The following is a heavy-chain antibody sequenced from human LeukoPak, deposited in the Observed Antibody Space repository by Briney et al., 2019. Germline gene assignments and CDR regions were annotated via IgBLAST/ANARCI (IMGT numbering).Heavy chain of an antibody. V-gene: IGHV4-39*07. CDR1: GGSISSSSYY. CDR2: IYYSGST. CDR3: ARDKYNWKGDYFDY. D-gene: IGHD1-20*01. J-gene: IGHJ4*02. Sequence: SETLSLTCTVSGGSISSSSYYWGWIRQPPGKGLEWIGSIYYSGSTYYNPSLKSRVTISVDTSKNQFSLKLSSVTAADTAVYYCARDKYNWKGDYFDYWGQGTLVTVSS.